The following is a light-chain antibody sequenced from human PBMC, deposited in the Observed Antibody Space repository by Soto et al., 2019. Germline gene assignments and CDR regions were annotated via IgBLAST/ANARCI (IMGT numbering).Light chain of an antibody. CDR3: QQYGSSPWT. CDR1: QSVSNNY. CDR2: GAS. Sequence: EIVLTQSPGTLSLSPGERATLSCRASQSVSNNYLAWHQQKPGQAPRLLIYGASSRATGIPDRFSGSGSGTDFTLTISRLEPEDFAVYYCQQYGSSPWTFGQGTKVDIK. J-gene: IGKJ1*01. V-gene: IGKV3-20*01.